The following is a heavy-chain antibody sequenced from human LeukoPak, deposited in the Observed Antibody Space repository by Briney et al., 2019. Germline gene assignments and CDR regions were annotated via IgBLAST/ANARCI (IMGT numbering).Heavy chain of an antibody. Sequence: GGSLRLSCAASGFTFSSYAMHWVRQAPGKGLEYVSAISSNGGSTYYANSVKGRFTISRDNAKNSLYLQMNSLRAEDTAVYYCARETPSILWWCHMDVWGKGTTVTISS. D-gene: IGHD2-21*01. CDR3: ARETPSILWWCHMDV. CDR2: ISSNGGST. CDR1: GFTFSSYA. J-gene: IGHJ6*03. V-gene: IGHV3-64*01.